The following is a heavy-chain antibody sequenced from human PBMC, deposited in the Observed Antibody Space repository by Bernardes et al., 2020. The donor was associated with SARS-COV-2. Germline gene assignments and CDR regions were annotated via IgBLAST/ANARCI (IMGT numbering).Heavy chain of an antibody. CDR2: IFWDDET. D-gene: IGHD4-17*01. CDR3: AHRGDYGDYVFPY. V-gene: IGHV2-5*02. Sequence: LEWLSLIFWDDETRYSPSLKTRLAITKDTSKNQVVLTMTYMDPADTATYYCAHRGDYGDYVFPYWGQGILVTVSS. J-gene: IGHJ4*02.